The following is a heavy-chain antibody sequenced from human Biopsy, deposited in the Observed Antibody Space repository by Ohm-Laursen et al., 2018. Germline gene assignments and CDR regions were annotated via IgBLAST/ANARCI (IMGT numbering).Heavy chain of an antibody. CDR2: NYNTERT. V-gene: IGHV4-61*01. J-gene: IGHJ6*02. Sequence: SDTLSLTCSVSGGSVSSSNYYWNWIRQTPGKGLEWIGFNYNTERTNYNPPLKSRVTISLDTYKNQLSLELSSVIPSDTAVYYCAINRVPRRGVMPVYYYGMDVWGQGSTVTVSS. D-gene: IGHD2-21*01. CDR3: AINRVPRRGVMPVYYYGMDV. CDR1: GGSVSSSNYY.